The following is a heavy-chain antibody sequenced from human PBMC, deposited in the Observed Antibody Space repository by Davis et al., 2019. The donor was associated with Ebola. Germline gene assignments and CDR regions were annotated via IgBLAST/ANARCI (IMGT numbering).Heavy chain of an antibody. CDR2: IIPIFGTA. D-gene: IGHD6-13*01. CDR3: ARLTAAAGPYYYYYGMDV. J-gene: IGHJ6*02. CDR1: GGTFSSYA. V-gene: IGHV1-69*06. Sequence: SVKVSCKASGGTFSSYAISWVRQAPGQGLEWMGGIIPIFGTANYAQKFQGRVTITADKSTSTAYMELSSLRSEDTAVYYCARLTAAAGPYYYYYGMDVWGQGTTVTVSS.